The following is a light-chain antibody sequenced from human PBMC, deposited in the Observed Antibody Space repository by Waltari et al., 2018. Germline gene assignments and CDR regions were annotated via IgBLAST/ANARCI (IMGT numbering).Light chain of an antibody. CDR2: EDT. CDR1: ELPRKY. Sequence: SYELTQTPSVSVSPGQTARTTCPGHELPRKYAYWFQQKSGQAPRLVIYEDTKRPSGIPERFSGSSSGTVATLTITGAQVDDEADYYCYSSDSTGLRVFGGGTTVVVL. V-gene: IGLV3-10*01. CDR3: YSSDSTGLRV. J-gene: IGLJ1*01.